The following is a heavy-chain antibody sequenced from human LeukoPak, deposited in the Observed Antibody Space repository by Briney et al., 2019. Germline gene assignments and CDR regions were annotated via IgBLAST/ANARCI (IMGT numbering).Heavy chain of an antibody. CDR3: ARVLSDSSGYNFEY. CDR2: IYRTGST. Sequence: PSETLSLTCTVSGYSISTGYYWGWIRQPPGQGLQWIGSIYRTGSTYYNPSLKSRVTISVDTSKNQFSLNLNSLTAADTAIYYCARVLSDSSGYNFEYWGQGTLVTVSS. D-gene: IGHD5-18*01. CDR1: GYSISTGYY. V-gene: IGHV4-38-2*02. J-gene: IGHJ4*02.